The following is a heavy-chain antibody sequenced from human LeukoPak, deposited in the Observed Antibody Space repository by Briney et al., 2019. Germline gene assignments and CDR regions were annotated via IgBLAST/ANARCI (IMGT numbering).Heavy chain of an antibody. V-gene: IGHV3-30*02. J-gene: IGHJ4*02. CDR1: GFSFRACG. Sequence: GGSLRLSCAASGFSFRACGMHWVRQAPGKGLEWVTFIQYDGSNKYYANSVKGRFTISRDNSKNTLFLQMNSLTAADTAIYYCAKGAGVGFDYWGQGTLVTVSS. CDR3: AKGAGVGFDY. D-gene: IGHD3-3*01. CDR2: IQYDGSNK.